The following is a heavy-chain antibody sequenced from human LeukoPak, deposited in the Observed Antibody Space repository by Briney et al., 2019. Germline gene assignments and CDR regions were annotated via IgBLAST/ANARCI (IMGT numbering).Heavy chain of an antibody. CDR3: ASGDDILTSIDY. J-gene: IGHJ4*02. CDR2: IIPIFGTA. V-gene: IGHV1-69*13. Sequence: SVKVSCKASGGTFSSYAISWVRQAPGQGLEWMGGIIPIFGTADYAQKFQGRVTITADESTSTAYMELSSLRSEDTAVYYCASGDDILTSIDYWGQGTLVTVSS. CDR1: GGTFSSYA. D-gene: IGHD3-9*01.